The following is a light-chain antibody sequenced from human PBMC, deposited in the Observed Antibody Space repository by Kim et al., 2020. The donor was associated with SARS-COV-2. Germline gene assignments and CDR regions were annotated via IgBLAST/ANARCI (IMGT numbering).Light chain of an antibody. CDR1: QDIRID. Sequence: AIQMTQSPSSLSASVGDRVTITCRASQDIRIDLDWYQQKPGKAPKLLIHVASSLQSGVPSRFSGSGSGTDFTLTISSLQPEDFATYYCLQDYNYPRTFGQGTKVDI. CDR2: VAS. CDR3: LQDYNYPRT. V-gene: IGKV1-6*01. J-gene: IGKJ1*01.